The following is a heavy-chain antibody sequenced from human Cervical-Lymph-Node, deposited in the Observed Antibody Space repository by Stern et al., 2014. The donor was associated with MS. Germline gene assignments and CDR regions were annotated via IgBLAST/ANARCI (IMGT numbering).Heavy chain of an antibody. D-gene: IGHD1-26*01. CDR3: ARGELKEGLVRGMDV. Sequence: QVQLVESGAEVKKPGSSVTVSCKASGGTFSSYAISWVRQAPGPGLEWMGGILPIFGTANYAQKFQGRVTITADESTSTAYMELSSLRSEDTAVYYCARGELKEGLVRGMDVWGQGTTVTVSS. V-gene: IGHV1-69*01. CDR1: GGTFSSYA. J-gene: IGHJ6*02. CDR2: ILPIFGTA.